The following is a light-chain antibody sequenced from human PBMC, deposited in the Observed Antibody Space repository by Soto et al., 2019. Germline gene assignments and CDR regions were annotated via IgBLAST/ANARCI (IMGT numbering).Light chain of an antibody. V-gene: IGKV1-9*01. CDR3: EQLKSYPFP. J-gene: IGKJ3*01. CDR2: AAS. Sequence: DIQLTQSPSFLSASVGDRVTITCRARQDISSYLAWYQQHPGKAPKLLIYAASTLHGGVPSSFSCSGSGTEVTLTSSSLQPEDFARYYCEQLKSYPFPFGPGTKVYI. CDR1: QDISSY.